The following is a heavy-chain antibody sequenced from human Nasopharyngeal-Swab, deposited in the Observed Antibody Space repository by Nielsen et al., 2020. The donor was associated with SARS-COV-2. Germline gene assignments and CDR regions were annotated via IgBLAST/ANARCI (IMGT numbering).Heavy chain of an antibody. CDR1: GFTFSSYS. CDR3: ARSIVVVPAAIDGVIFDY. Sequence: GESLKISCAASGFTFSSYSMNWVRQAPGKGLEWVSSISSSSSYIYYADSVKGRFTISRDNAKNSLYLQMNSLRAEDTAVYYCARSIVVVPAAIDGVIFDYWGQGTLVTVSS. J-gene: IGHJ4*02. V-gene: IGHV3-21*01. CDR2: ISSSSSYI. D-gene: IGHD2-2*02.